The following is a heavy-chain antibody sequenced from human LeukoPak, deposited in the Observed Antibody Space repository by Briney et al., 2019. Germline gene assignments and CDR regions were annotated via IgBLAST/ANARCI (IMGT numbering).Heavy chain of an antibody. CDR3: AGEYCSGGSCRQGFDY. Sequence: ASVKVSCKASGYTFTGYYIHWVRQAPGQGLEWMGWISPNSGATKYAQKFQGRVTLTRDTSISTAYMELSSLRSDDSAVYYCAGEYCSGGSCRQGFDYWGQGTLVTVSS. D-gene: IGHD2-15*01. CDR1: GYTFTGYY. CDR2: ISPNSGAT. J-gene: IGHJ4*02. V-gene: IGHV1-2*02.